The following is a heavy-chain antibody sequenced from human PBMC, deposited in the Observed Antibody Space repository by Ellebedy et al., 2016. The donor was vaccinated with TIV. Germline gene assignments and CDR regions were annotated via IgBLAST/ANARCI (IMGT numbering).Heavy chain of an antibody. CDR3: AKDTSYDFWSGSNAFDI. D-gene: IGHD3-3*01. J-gene: IGHJ3*02. V-gene: IGHV3-9*01. CDR2: ISWNSGSI. CDR1: GSTFDDYG. Sequence: SLKISCAASGSTFDDYGMSWVRQAPGKGLEWVSGISWNSGSIGYADSVKGRFTISRDNAKNSLYLQMNSLRAEDTALYYCAKDTSYDFWSGSNAFDIWGQGTMVTVSS.